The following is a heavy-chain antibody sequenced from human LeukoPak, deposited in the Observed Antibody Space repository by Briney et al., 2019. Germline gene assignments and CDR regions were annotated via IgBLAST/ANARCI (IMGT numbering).Heavy chain of an antibody. CDR2: IYTSGST. CDR1: GGSISSYY. CDR3: ARGSSWYKGNWFDP. V-gene: IGHV4-4*07. J-gene: IGHJ5*02. Sequence: SETLSLTCTVSGGSISSYYWSWIQQPAGKGLEWIGRIYTSGSTNYNPSLKSRVTMSVDTSKNQFSLKLSSVTAADTAVYYCARGSSWYKGNWFDPWGQGTLVTVSS. D-gene: IGHD6-13*01.